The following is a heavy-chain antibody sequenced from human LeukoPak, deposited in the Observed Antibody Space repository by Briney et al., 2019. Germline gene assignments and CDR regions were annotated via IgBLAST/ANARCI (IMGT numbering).Heavy chain of an antibody. Sequence: KTSETLSLTCTVSGGSISSGGYYWSWIRQHPGKGLEWIGYIYYSGSTYYNPSLKSRVTISVDTSKNQFSLKLSSVTAADTAVYYCARAHHYYDSSGYYLAWAQNYFDYWGQGTLLTVSS. CDR3: ARAHHYYDSSGYYLAWAQNYFDY. CDR1: GGSISSGGYY. CDR2: IYYSGST. D-gene: IGHD3-22*01. V-gene: IGHV4-31*03. J-gene: IGHJ4*02.